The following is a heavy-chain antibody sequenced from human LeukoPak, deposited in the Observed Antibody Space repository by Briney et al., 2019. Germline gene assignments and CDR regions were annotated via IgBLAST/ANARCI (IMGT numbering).Heavy chain of an antibody. V-gene: IGHV6-1*01. CDR1: GDSVSSNSAA. J-gene: IGHJ5*02. CDR3: ARNLEYSSGWYSPDWFDP. CDR2: TYYRSKWYN. D-gene: IGHD6-19*01. Sequence: SQTLSLTCAISGDSVSSNSAAWNWIRQSPSRGLEWLGRTYYRSKWYNDYAVSVKSRITINPDTSKNQFSLQLNSVTPEDTAVYYCARNLEYSSGWYSPDWFDPWGQGTLVTVSS.